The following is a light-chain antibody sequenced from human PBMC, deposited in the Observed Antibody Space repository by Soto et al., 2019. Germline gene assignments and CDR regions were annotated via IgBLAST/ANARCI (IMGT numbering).Light chain of an antibody. CDR2: AAS. CDR1: QDISSW. V-gene: IGKV1-12*01. CDR3: QQASSFPPT. Sequence: DIQMTHSPSSVSASVGDIVTITCRASQDISSWLAWYQQKPGKAPKIMIYAASSLQGGVPSRFSGSGSGTEFTLTISSLQPEDFATYYCQQASSFPPTFGHGTRLEIK. J-gene: IGKJ5*01.